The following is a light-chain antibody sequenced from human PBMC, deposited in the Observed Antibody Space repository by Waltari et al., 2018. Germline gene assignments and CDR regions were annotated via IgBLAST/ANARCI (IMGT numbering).Light chain of an antibody. CDR1: QDVRTW. V-gene: IGKV1-12*01. Sequence: DIQMTQSPSSVSASVGDRVSIPFRVRQDVRTWLVWYQQKPGKPPNLLIYGSSTLQSGVPSRFSGSGSGTDFTLTINGLQPEDFASYCCQQTDSFPLTFGGGTKVEIK. CDR3: QQTDSFPLT. CDR2: GSS. J-gene: IGKJ4*01.